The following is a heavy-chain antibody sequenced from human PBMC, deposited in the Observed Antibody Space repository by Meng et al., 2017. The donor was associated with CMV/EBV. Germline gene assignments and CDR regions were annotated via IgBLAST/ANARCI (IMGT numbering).Heavy chain of an antibody. V-gene: IGHV3-53*01. J-gene: IGHJ5*02. Sequence: GESLKISCAASGFTVSSHYMSWVRQAPGKGLEWVSVIYSGGSTYYADSVKGRFTISRDNSKNTLYLQMNSLRAEDTAVYYCARGGYYDFWSGYLSSRVYNWFDPWGQGTLVTVSS. D-gene: IGHD3-3*01. CDR3: ARGGYYDFWSGYLSSRVYNWFDP. CDR2: IYSGGST. CDR1: GFTVSSHY.